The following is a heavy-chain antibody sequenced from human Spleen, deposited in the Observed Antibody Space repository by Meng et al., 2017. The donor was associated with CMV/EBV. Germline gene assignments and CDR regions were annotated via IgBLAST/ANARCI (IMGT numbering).Heavy chain of an antibody. CDR1: GFTFSSYW. Sequence: GGSLRLSCAASGFTFSSYWMSWVRQAPGKGLEWVANIKQDGSEKYYVDSVKGRFTISRDNAKHSLYLQMNSLRAEDTAVYYCAREVIVVPAARKGGYYYYGMDVWGQGTTVTVSS. D-gene: IGHD2-2*01. CDR3: AREVIVVPAARKGGYYYYGMDV. CDR2: IKQDGSEK. J-gene: IGHJ6*02. V-gene: IGHV3-7*01.